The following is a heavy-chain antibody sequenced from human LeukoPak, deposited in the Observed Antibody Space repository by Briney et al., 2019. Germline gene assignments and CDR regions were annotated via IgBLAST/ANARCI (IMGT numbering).Heavy chain of an antibody. D-gene: IGHD1-14*01. V-gene: IGHV1-24*01. CDR1: GYTLTELS. J-gene: IGHJ4*02. CDR2: FDPEDGET. CDR3: AAEPRAANSQLD. Sequence: ASVKVSCKVSGYTLTELSMHWVRQAPGKGLEWMGGFDPEDGETIYAQKFQGRVTITRDMSTSTAYMELSSLRSEDTAVYYCAAEPRAANSQLDWGQGTLVTVSS.